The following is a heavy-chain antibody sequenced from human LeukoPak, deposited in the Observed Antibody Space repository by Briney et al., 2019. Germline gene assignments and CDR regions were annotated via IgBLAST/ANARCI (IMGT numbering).Heavy chain of an antibody. D-gene: IGHD2-21*01. V-gene: IGHV4-59*08. J-gene: IGHJ4*02. Sequence: SETLSLTCTVSGGSITSYYWAWLRQPPGKGLEWIGYLYYSGYSNYNPSLKGRVSMSVDTSKNQFSLKLTSVTAADTAVYYCARHSIASDGARLFDYWGRGTLVTVSS. CDR1: GGSITSYY. CDR3: ARHSIASDGARLFDY. CDR2: LYYSGYS.